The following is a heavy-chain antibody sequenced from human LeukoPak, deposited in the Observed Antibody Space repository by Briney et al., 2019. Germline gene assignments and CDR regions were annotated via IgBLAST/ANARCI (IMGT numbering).Heavy chain of an antibody. J-gene: IGHJ4*02. CDR3: ARDEGFARKPLSSTWYRGGFDY. CDR1: GFRFSSYW. V-gene: IGHV3-7*01. D-gene: IGHD6-13*01. CDR2: IKEDGSEK. Sequence: GGSLRLSCAAAGFRFSSYWRSWVRQAPGKGLEWVANIKEDGSEKNYVDSVERRFTTSRDNAKEPLYLQVNSLTADDTAVYYCARDEGFARKPLSSTWYRGGFDYWGQGTLVAVSA.